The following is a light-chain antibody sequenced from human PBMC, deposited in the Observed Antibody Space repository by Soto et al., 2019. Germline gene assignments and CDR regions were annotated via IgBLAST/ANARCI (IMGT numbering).Light chain of an antibody. Sequence: EIVMTQYPDSLAVSLGERATINCKSSQSIFYSSNNKNYLAWYQQKPGQPPKLLIYWASTRDSGVPDRFSGSGSATDFTLTISSLQAEDVAVYYCQQYFSTPDTFGQGTRLEI. CDR3: QQYFSTPDT. CDR2: WAS. V-gene: IGKV4-1*01. J-gene: IGKJ2*01. CDR1: QSIFYSSNNKNY.